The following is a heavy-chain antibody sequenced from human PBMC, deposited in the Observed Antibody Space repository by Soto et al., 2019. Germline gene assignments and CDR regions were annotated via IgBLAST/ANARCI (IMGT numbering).Heavy chain of an antibody. CDR1: GYIFTGYF. CDR3: VRWGYGSSSLEF. Sequence: ASVKVSCKTSGYIFTGYFIHWVRQTPGQGLQWLGRITPNSGDTKYGQTFQGRVTLTRDTSASTAYMELSGLRADDTALYYCVRWGYGSSSLEFWGQGTLVTVSS. V-gene: IGHV1-2*06. CDR2: ITPNSGDT. D-gene: IGHD2-2*01. J-gene: IGHJ4*03.